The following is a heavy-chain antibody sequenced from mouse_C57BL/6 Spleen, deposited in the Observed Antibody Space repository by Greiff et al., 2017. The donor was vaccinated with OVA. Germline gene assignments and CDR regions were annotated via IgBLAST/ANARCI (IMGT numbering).Heavy chain of an antibody. J-gene: IGHJ3*01. Sequence: VQLQQPGAELVKPGASVKLSCKASGYTFTSYWMHWVKQRPGQGLEWIGMIHPNSGSTNYNEKFKSKATLTVDKSSSTAYMQLSSLTSEDSAVDYCARDEYDRDPIAYWGQGTLVTVSA. V-gene: IGHV1-64*01. D-gene: IGHD2-4*01. CDR2: IHPNSGST. CDR1: GYTFTSYW. CDR3: ARDEYDRDPIAY.